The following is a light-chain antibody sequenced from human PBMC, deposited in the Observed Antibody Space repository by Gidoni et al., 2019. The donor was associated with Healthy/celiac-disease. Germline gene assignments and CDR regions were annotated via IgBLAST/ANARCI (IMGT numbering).Light chain of an antibody. J-gene: IGLJ2*01. Sequence: QSALTQPASVSGSPGQSITISCTGTSSDVGSYHLVSWYQQHPGKVPKLMIYEVSKRPSGVSNRFSGSKSGNTASLTISGLQAEDEADYYCCSDAGSSTHVVFGGGTKLTVL. V-gene: IGLV2-23*02. CDR3: CSDAGSSTHVV. CDR2: EVS. CDR1: SSDVGSYHL.